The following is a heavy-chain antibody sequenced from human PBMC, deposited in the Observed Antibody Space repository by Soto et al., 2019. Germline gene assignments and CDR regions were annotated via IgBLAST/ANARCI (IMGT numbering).Heavy chain of an antibody. Sequence: GGSLRLSCAASGFTFSDAWMSLVRQASGKGLDWVGRIKSKSDGGTTEYAAPVRGRFTISRDDSKNTLYLQMNSLKTEDTAVYYRTTDLWRIAVVVGSTGYFNPWGQGTQVTVSS. J-gene: IGHJ5*02. CDR2: IKSKSDGGTT. D-gene: IGHD2-15*01. V-gene: IGHV3-15*01. CDR1: GFTFSDAW. CDR3: TTDLWRIAVVVGSTGYFNP.